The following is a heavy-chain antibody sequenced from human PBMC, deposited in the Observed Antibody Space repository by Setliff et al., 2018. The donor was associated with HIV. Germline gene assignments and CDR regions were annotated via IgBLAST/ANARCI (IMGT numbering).Heavy chain of an antibody. CDR2: IYYSGST. V-gene: IGHV4-39*01. D-gene: IGHD4-17*01. Sequence: SSEPLSLTCTVSGGSISSSSYYWGWIRQPPGKGLEWIGSIYYSGSTYYNPSLKSRVTISVDTSKNQFSLKLSSVTAADTAVYYCARHPTYGDYVRFDYWGQGTLVTVSS. J-gene: IGHJ4*02. CDR1: GGSISSSSYY. CDR3: ARHPTYGDYVRFDY.